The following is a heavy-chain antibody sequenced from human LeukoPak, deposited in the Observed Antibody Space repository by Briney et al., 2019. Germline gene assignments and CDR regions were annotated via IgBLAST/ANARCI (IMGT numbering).Heavy chain of an antibody. Sequence: SETLSLTCTVSGGSISSGGYYWSWIRQHPGKGLEWIGYIYYSGSTYYNPSLKSRVTISVDTSKNQFSLKLSSVTAADTAVYYCARDIAVAGTGFDYWGQGTLVTVSS. J-gene: IGHJ4*02. CDR1: GGSISSGGYY. D-gene: IGHD6-19*01. CDR2: IYYSGST. V-gene: IGHV4-31*03. CDR3: ARDIAVAGTGFDY.